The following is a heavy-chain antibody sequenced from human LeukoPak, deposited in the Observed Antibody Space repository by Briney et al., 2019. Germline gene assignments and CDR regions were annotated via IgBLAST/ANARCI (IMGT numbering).Heavy chain of an antibody. J-gene: IGHJ3*02. D-gene: IGHD2-2*01. CDR3: ARGACSLVGSTSCYRGDAFDI. CDR2: IYYSGST. CDR1: GGSISSSSYY. Sequence: PSETLSLTCTVSGGSISSSSYYWGWIRQPPGKGLEWIGSIYYSGSTYYNPSLKSRVTISVDTSKNQFSLKLSSVTAADTAVYYCARGACSLVGSTSCYRGDAFDIWGQGTMVTVSS. V-gene: IGHV4-39*07.